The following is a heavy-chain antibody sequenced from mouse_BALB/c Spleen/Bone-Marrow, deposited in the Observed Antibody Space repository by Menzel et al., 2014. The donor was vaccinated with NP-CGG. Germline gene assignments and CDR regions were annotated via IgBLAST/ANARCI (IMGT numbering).Heavy chain of an antibody. V-gene: IGHV3-5*02. CDR2: IYYSGTI. J-gene: IGHJ2*01. D-gene: IGHD2-1*01. Sequence: IRQFPGNKLEWIGYIYYSGTITYNPSLTSRTTITRDTSKNQFFLEMNPLTAEDTATYYCARYGNYFDYRGQGTTLTVSS. CDR3: ARYGNYFDY.